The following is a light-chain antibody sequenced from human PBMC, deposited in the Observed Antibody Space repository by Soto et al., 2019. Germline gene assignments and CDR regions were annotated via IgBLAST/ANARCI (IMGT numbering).Light chain of an antibody. CDR1: HSINTW. J-gene: IGKJ2*01. Sequence: DIQMTQSPSTLSASVGDRVTIACRASHSINTWLAWYQQKPGKAPKLLIYDASSLESGVPSRFRGSGSGTEFTVTISSLQADDFATYYCQQYNFYPYTFGQGTKLEIK. V-gene: IGKV1-5*01. CDR3: QQYNFYPYT. CDR2: DAS.